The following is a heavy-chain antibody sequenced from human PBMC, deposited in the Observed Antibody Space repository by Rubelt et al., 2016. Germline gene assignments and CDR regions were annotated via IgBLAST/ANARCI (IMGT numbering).Heavy chain of an antibody. D-gene: IGHD1-7*01. J-gene: IGHJ6*02. V-gene: IGHV3-53*01. CDR1: GFTVSSNY. CDR3: ARGRELYYYGMDV. CDR2: IYSGGST. Sequence: SGFTVSSNYMSWVRQAPGKGLEWVSVIYSGGSTYYADPAKGRFTISRNNSKNTLYLQMNSLRAEDTAVYYCARGRELYYYGMDVWGQGTTVTVSS.